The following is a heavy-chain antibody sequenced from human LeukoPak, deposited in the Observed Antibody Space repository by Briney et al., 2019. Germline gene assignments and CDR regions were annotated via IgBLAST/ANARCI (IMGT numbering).Heavy chain of an antibody. J-gene: IGHJ4*02. Sequence: PGGSLRLSCAASGFTFSHYYMSWIRQAPGKGLEWVSYVSSSSNYTNYADSVKGRFTISRDNAKNSLYLQMNSLRAEDTAVYYCARGRDDYGDYAPDYWGQGTLVTVSS. CDR2: VSSSSNYT. CDR1: GFTFSHYY. CDR3: ARGRDDYGDYAPDY. V-gene: IGHV3-11*06. D-gene: IGHD4-17*01.